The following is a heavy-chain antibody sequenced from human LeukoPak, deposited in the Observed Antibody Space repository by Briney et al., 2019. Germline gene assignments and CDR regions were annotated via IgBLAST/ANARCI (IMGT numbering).Heavy chain of an antibody. J-gene: IGHJ3*02. V-gene: IGHV4-59*08. D-gene: IGHD6-19*01. CDR3: ARTREQWLGNDAFDI. CDR1: RGSMSNYY. Sequence: SETLSLTCTVSRGSMSNYYWSWIRQPPGKGLEWIGYIYYSGSTNYNPSLESRVTISVDTSKNQFSLRLSSVPAADSAVYYCARTREQWLGNDAFDIWGQGTMVTVSS. CDR2: IYYSGST.